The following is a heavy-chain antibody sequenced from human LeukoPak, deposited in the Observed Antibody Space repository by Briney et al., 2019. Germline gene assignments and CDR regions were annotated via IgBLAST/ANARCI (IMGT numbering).Heavy chain of an antibody. Sequence: GASVKVSCKASGYTSTGYYMHWVRQAPGQGLEWMGRINPNSGGTNYAQKFQGRVTMTRDTSISTAYMELSRLRSDDTAVYYCAREEYSSSLGLGYWGQGTLVTVSS. CDR1: GYTSTGYY. J-gene: IGHJ4*02. V-gene: IGHV1-2*06. CDR3: AREEYSSSLGLGY. CDR2: INPNSGGT. D-gene: IGHD6-6*01.